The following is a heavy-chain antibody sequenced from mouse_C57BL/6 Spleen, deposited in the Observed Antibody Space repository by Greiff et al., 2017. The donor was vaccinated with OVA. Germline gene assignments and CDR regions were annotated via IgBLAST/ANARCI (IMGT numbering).Heavy chain of an antibody. J-gene: IGHJ4*01. CDR1: GYTFTSYG. CDR2: IYPRSGNT. V-gene: IGHV1-81*01. CDR3: AREREGAKDYAMDY. Sequence: QVQLQQSGAELARPGASVKLSCKASGYTFTSYGISWVKQRTGQGLEWIGEIYPRSGNTYYNEKFKGKATLTADKSSSTAYMELRSLTSEDSAVYFCAREREGAKDYAMDYWGQGTSVTVSS.